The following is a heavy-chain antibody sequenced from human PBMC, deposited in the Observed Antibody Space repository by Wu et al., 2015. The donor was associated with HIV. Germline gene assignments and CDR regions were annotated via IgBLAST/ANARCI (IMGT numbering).Heavy chain of an antibody. Sequence: QVQLVQSGAEVKKPGASVKVSCKASGYTFTSYYMHWVRQAPGQGLEWMGIINPSGGSTSYAQKFQGRVAMTRDTSTSTVYMELSSLRSEDTAVYYCARSPLEGYSGYDDAFDIWGQGTMVTVSS. CDR3: ARSPLEGYSGYDDAFDI. CDR1: GYTFTSYY. CDR2: INPSGGST. J-gene: IGHJ3*02. D-gene: IGHD5-12*01. V-gene: IGHV1-46*01.